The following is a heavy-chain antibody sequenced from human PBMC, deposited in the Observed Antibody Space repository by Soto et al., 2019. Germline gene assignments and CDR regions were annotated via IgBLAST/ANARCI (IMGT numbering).Heavy chain of an antibody. CDR3: ASIYDSSGYYYGNNWFDP. D-gene: IGHD3-22*01. J-gene: IGHJ5*02. V-gene: IGHV4-30-2*05. CDR2: IYHSGGT. Sequence: SETLSLTCAVSGGSISSGGYSWSWIRQPPGKGLEWIGYIYHSGGTYYNPSLKSRVTISVDTSKNQFSLELSSVTAADTAVYYCASIYDSSGYYYGNNWFDPWSQGTLVTVSS. CDR1: GGSISSGGYS.